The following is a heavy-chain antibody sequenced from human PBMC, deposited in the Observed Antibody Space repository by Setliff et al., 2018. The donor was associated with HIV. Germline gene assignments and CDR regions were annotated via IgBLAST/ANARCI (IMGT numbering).Heavy chain of an antibody. J-gene: IGHJ6*02. CDR1: SYTFLTYG. D-gene: IGHD6-19*01. CDR2: ISPYNGHT. CDR3: ARLGSGWSDSYYYAMDV. V-gene: IGHV1-18*01. Sequence: GASVKVSCKASSYTFLTYGISWVRQAPGHGLEWMGWISPYNGHTNYAQNFQGRVTMTTDTSTSRAYMELRSLRSDDTAAYFCARLGSGWSDSYYYAMDVWGQGTTVTVSS.